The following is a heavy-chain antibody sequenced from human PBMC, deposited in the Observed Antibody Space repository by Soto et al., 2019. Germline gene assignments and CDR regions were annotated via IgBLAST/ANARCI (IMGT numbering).Heavy chain of an antibody. J-gene: IGHJ6*02. V-gene: IGHV5-10-1*01. CDR1: GYSFTSYW. CDR2: IDPSDSYT. Sequence: ESLKISCKGSGYSFTSYWISWVRQMPGKGLERMGRIDPSDSYTNYSPSFQGHVTISADKSISTAYLQWSSLKASDTAMYYCARHLDVDTAMVTIYYYYGMDVWGQGTTVTVSS. CDR3: ARHLDVDTAMVTIYYYYGMDV. D-gene: IGHD5-18*01.